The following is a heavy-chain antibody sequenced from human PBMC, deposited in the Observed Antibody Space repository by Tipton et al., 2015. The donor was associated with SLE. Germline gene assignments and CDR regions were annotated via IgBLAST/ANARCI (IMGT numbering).Heavy chain of an antibody. J-gene: IGHJ4*02. D-gene: IGHD3-10*01. V-gene: IGHV4-39*07. Sequence: TLSLTCTVSGGSMRTSYFHWGWIRQAPGKGLEWIGSISYRGDFFYNPSLKSRVTISVDTSKSQFSLRLTSVTAADTAVHSCARQRLHQGGEYFDFWGQGTLVTVSP. CDR1: GGSMRTSYFH. CDR3: ARQRLHQGGEYFDF. CDR2: ISYRGDF.